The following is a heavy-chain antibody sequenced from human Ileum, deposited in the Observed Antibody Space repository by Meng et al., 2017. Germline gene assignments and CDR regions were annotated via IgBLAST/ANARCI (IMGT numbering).Heavy chain of an antibody. CDR1: GFTFTSSA. CDR3: AARYGYSSGRGDY. CDR2: IVVGSGNT. D-gene: IGHD6-19*01. V-gene: IGHV1-58*01. Sequence: SVKVSCKASGFTFTSSAVQWVRQARGQRLEWIGWIVVGSGNTNYAQKFQERVTITRDMSTSTAYMRLSSLRSEDTAVYYCAARYGYSSGRGDYWGQGTLVTVSS. J-gene: IGHJ4*02.